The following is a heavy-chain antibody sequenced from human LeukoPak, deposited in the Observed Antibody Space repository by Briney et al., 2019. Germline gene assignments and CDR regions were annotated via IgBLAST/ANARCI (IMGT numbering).Heavy chain of an antibody. J-gene: IGHJ4*02. Sequence: GESLKISCKGSGYSFTSYWIGWVRQMPGKGLEWMGIIYPGDPDTRYSPSFQGQVTISADKSISTAYLQWSSLKASDTAMYYCARRGATVAGTIYFDYWGQGTLVTVSS. CDR2: IYPGDPDT. CDR1: GYSFTSYW. V-gene: IGHV5-51*01. CDR3: ARRGATVAGTIYFDY. D-gene: IGHD6-19*01.